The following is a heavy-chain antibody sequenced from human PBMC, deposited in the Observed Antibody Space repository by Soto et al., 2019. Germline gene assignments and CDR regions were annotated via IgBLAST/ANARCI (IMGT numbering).Heavy chain of an antibody. V-gene: IGHV4-38-2*02. Sequence: SETLSLTCAVSGYSISSGYYWVCIRQPPGKGLEWIWSIYHSGSTYYNPSLKSRVTISVDTSKNQFSLKLSSVTAADTAVYYCARDGVLRFLEWLTYDYGMDVWGQGTTVTVSS. J-gene: IGHJ6*02. D-gene: IGHD3-3*01. CDR2: IYHSGST. CDR3: ARDGVLRFLEWLTYDYGMDV. CDR1: GYSISSGYY.